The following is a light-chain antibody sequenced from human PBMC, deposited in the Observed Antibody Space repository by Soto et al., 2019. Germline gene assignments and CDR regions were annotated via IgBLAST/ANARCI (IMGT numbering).Light chain of an antibody. V-gene: IGLV2-23*03. J-gene: IGLJ3*02. CDR2: EGT. CDR1: TSDVGSYNF. Sequence: QSALTQPASVSGSPGQSITISCTGTTSDVGSYNFVSWYQHHPGKAPKLIIYEGTKRPSGVSNRFSASKSGNTASLTISGLQAEDEADYYCYSYAGSSTFEVFGGGTQLTVL. CDR3: YSYAGSSTFEV.